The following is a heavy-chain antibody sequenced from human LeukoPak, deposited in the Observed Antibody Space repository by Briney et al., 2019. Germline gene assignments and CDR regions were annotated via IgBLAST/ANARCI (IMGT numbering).Heavy chain of an antibody. J-gene: IGHJ6*03. D-gene: IGHD6-19*01. CDR1: GYTFTSHG. CDR3: ARAVAAPGYYYYMDV. Sequence: ASVKVSCKASGYTFTSHGISWVRQAPGQGLEWMGWISTYNGNTNYAQKLQGRVSMTTDTSTSTAYMELRSLRSDDTAVYYCARAVAAPGYYYYMDVWGKGTTVTVSS. V-gene: IGHV1-18*01. CDR2: ISTYNGNT.